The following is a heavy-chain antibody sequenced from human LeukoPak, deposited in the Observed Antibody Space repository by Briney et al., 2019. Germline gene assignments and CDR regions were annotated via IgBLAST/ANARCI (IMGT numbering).Heavy chain of an antibody. J-gene: IGHJ4*02. V-gene: IGHV3-49*03. CDR2: IRSKAYGGTT. Sequence: GGSLRLSCTASGFTFGDYAMSWFRQAPGKGLEWVGFIRSKAYGGTTEYAAPVKGRFTISRDDSKSIAYLQMNSLKTEDTAVYYCTRSRQQLALDYWGQGTLVTVSS. CDR3: TRSRQQLALDY. D-gene: IGHD6-13*01. CDR1: GFTFGDYA.